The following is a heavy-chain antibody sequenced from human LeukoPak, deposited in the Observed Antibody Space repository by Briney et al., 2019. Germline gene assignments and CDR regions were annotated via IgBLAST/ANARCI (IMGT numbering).Heavy chain of an antibody. CDR2: IKSKTDGGTT. CDR3: ARERLFKRYSYGDAFDI. V-gene: IGHV3-15*01. CDR1: GFTFSNAW. Sequence: PGGSLRLSCAASGFTFSNAWMSWVRQAPGKGLEWVGRIKSKTDGGTTDYAAPVKGRFTISRDGSKNTLYLQMNSLKTEDTAVYYCARERLFKRYSYGDAFDIWGQGTMVTVSS. D-gene: IGHD5-18*01. J-gene: IGHJ3*02.